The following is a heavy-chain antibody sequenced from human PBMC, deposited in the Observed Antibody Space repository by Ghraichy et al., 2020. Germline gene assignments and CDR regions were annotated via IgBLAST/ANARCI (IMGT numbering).Heavy chain of an antibody. Sequence: ASVKVSCKASGSTFTAYYIHWVRQAPGQGLEWMGRINPNTADTKYAQKFQGRVTMTRDTSIDTAYMDLSSLRSGDTAVYYCARDFFSSITSPNYYYGMDLWGQGTAVTVSS. J-gene: IGHJ6*02. CDR1: GSTFTAYY. V-gene: IGHV1-2*06. CDR2: INPNTADT. D-gene: IGHD1-14*01. CDR3: ARDFFSSITSPNYYYGMDL.